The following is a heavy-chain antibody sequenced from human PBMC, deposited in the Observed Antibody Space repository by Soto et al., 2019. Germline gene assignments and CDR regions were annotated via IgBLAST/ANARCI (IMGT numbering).Heavy chain of an antibody. J-gene: IGHJ6*03. Sequence: EVQLLESGGGLVQPGGSLRLSCAASGFNFNIYAMTWVRQAPGKGLEWVSTISPGGDSTYFADSVKGRVTISRDNSKTTLSLQMNSLRAEDTATYFCSKALGNPYYYCCMDVWGTGTTVTVSS. CDR2: ISPGGDST. CDR1: GFNFNIYA. CDR3: SKALGNPYYYCCMDV. V-gene: IGHV3-23*01. D-gene: IGHD1-1*01.